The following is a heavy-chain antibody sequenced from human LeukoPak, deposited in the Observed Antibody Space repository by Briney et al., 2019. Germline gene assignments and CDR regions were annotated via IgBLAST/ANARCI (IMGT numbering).Heavy chain of an antibody. J-gene: IGHJ5*02. Sequence: GGSLRLSCAASGFTFSSYGMHWVRQAPGKGPEWVAVTWYDGSNKYYADSVKGRFTISRDNSKNTLYLQMNSLRAEDTAVYYCARDHYGWFDPWGQGTLVTVSS. D-gene: IGHD4-17*01. CDR2: TWYDGSNK. CDR3: ARDHYGWFDP. V-gene: IGHV3-33*01. CDR1: GFTFSSYG.